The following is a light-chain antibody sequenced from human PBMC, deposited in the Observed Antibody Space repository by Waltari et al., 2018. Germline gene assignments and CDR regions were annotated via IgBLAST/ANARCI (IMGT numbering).Light chain of an antibody. CDR3: SSYADNNIVI. CDR2: EVP. CDR1: INDVGHFSS. Sequence: QSALTQPPSASGSPGQSVTISSTGTINDVGHFSSVSWFQQHPGKSPKLKIYEVPKRPSGVPGRFSGSKSANTASLTVSWLQAEDEADYYCSSYADNNIVIFGGGTKLTVL. V-gene: IGLV2-8*01. J-gene: IGLJ2*01.